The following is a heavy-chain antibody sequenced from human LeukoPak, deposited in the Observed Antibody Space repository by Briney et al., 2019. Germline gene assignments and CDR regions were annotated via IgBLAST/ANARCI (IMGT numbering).Heavy chain of an antibody. CDR1: GFTFSSYG. CDR2: ISGSGGST. CDR3: AKLRTYYYGSGSHFDY. J-gene: IGHJ4*02. V-gene: IGHV3-23*01. D-gene: IGHD3-10*01. Sequence: PGGSLRLSCAASGFTFSSYGMSWVRQAPGKRLEWVSAISGSGGSTYYADSVKGRFTISRDNSKNTLYLQMNSLRAEDTAVYYCAKLRTYYYGSGSHFDYWGQGTLVTVSS.